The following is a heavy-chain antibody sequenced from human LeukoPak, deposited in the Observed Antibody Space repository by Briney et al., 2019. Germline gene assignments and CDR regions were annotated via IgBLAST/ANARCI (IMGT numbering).Heavy chain of an antibody. D-gene: IGHD6-13*01. CDR2: ISSSSSYI. Sequence: GGSLRLSCAASGFTLSSYNINWVRQAPGRGLEWVSSISSSSSYINYTDSVKGRFTISRDNAKNSLYLQMNSLRADDTAIYYCARVSLGAAAGTSRWGQGTPVTVSS. V-gene: IGHV3-21*01. J-gene: IGHJ4*02. CDR3: ARVSLGAAAGTSR. CDR1: GFTLSSYN.